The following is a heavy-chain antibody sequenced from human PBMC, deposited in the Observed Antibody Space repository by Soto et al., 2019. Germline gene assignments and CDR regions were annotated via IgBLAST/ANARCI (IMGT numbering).Heavy chain of an antibody. CDR2: ISSSGDGT. D-gene: IGHD3-3*01. CDR3: AKHADFSSWGMEV. J-gene: IGHJ6*01. V-gene: IGHV3-23*01. Sequence: VGSLRLSCASSVCTFNSYAMTCVRESPGKGLEWVSIISSSGDGTYYVDSVKGRFTISRDNSRNTINLQMNSLRAEDTAVYYCAKHADFSSWGMEVWGQGTTVTVSS. CDR1: VCTFNSYA.